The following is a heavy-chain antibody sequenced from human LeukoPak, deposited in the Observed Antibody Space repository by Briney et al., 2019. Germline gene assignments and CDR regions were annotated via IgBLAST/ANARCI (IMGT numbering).Heavy chain of an antibody. J-gene: IGHJ6*02. V-gene: IGHV3-53*01. D-gene: IGHD4-17*01. Sequence: GGSPRLSCAASGFTVSSNYMSWVRQAPGKGLEWVSVIYSGGSTYYADSVKGRFTISRDNSKNTLYLQMNSLRAEDTAVYYCARDDYGDGYYYYGMDVWGQGTTVTVSS. CDR1: GFTVSSNY. CDR2: IYSGGST. CDR3: ARDDYGDGYYYYGMDV.